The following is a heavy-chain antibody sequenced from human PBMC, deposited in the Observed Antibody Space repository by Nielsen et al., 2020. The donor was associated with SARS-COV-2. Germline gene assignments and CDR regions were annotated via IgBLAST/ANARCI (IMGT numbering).Heavy chain of an antibody. CDR3: ARGDLVVVPSPILGLGPFFYYFYLDV. CDR2: VSHSGSI. CDR1: GGSVSSNDW. Sequence: SETLSLTCAVSGGSVSSNDWWTWVRQSPGKGLEWIGEVSHSGSINYNPSLKSRVTLSMDKSKRQFSLRLTSVSAADTAVYFCARGDLVVVPSPILGLGPFFYYFYLDVWAKGPRSSSP. V-gene: IGHV4-4*02. D-gene: IGHD2-2*01. J-gene: IGHJ6*03.